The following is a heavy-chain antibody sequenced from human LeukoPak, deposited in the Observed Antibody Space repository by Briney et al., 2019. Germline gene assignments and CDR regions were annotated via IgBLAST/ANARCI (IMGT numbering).Heavy chain of an antibody. CDR2: ISGSGGST. CDR1: GFTFSSYA. D-gene: IGHD2-15*01. J-gene: IGHJ4*02. Sequence: GGSLRLSCAASGFTFSSYAMSWVRQAPGKGLEWVSAISGSGGSTYYADSVKGRFTISRDNSKNTLYLQMNSLRAEATAVYYCAKDRYCSGGSCYSADYFDYWGQGTLVTVSS. V-gene: IGHV3-23*01. CDR3: AKDRYCSGGSCYSADYFDY.